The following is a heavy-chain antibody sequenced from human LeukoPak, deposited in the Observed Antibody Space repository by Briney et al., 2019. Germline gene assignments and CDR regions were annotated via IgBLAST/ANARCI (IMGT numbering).Heavy chain of an antibody. CDR2: ITSSSSYI. CDR1: GFTFSSYN. J-gene: IGHJ6*03. D-gene: IGHD1-26*01. V-gene: IGHV3-21*06. CDR3: ARDPYSGNYGAYYYYYMDV. Sequence: PGGSLRLSCAASGFTFSSYNMNWVRQAPGKGLEWVSSITSSSSYIYYADSVKGRFTISRDNAKNSLYLQMDSLRVEDTAVYYCARDPYSGNYGAYYYYYMDVWGKGTTVTISS.